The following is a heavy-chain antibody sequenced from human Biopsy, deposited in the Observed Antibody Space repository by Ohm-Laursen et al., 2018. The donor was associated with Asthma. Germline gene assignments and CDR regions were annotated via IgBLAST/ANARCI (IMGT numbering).Heavy chain of an antibody. Sequence: ASVKVSCKASGYTFINYAIHWVRQAPGQRLEWMGRIIPIFGPTNYAQKFQGRVTISRDTSASTAYMDLSSLRSEDTAVYYCARTCYDFLTGQVNDAFAMWGQGTMVTVSS. CDR3: ARTCYDFLTGQVNDAFAM. V-gene: IGHV1-3*01. J-gene: IGHJ3*02. CDR1: GYTFINYA. D-gene: IGHD3-9*01. CDR2: IIPIFGPT.